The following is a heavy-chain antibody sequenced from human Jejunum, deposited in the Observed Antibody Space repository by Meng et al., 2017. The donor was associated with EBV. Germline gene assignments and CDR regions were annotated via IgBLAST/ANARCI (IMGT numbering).Heavy chain of an antibody. CDR1: GGTFSSYV. CDR2: IIPIFGRT. D-gene: IGHD3-22*01. J-gene: IGHJ4*02. Sequence: QVELVQSGAEVKKPGSSVKVSCKASGGTFSSYVINWVRQAPGQGLEWMGGIIPIFGRTNYALEFQDRVTITADKFTSTVYVEMSSLKSEDTAVYYCARDQGRDYDSSTYYTHWGRGTLVTVSS. CDR3: ARDQGRDYDSSTYYTH. V-gene: IGHV1-69*06.